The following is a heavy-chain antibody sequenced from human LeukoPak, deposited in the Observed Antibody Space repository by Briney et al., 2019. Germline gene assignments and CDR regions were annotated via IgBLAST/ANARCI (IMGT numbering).Heavy chain of an antibody. CDR3: ARAGSHTDYDYDS. V-gene: IGHV4-59*01. D-gene: IGHD3-16*01. CDR2: VYYTGST. J-gene: IGHJ5*01. CDR1: GGSISTYY. Sequence: SETLSLTCTVSGGSISTYYWTWIRQPPGMGLEWIGYVYYTGSTVHNPSLKSRLTISVDTSKNQFSLNLRSVTAADTAVYYCARAGSHTDYDYDSWGQGTLVTVSS.